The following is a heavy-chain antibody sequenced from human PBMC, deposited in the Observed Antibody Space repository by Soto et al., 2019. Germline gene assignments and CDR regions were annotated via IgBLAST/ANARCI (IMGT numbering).Heavy chain of an antibody. CDR2: ISGSGGST. J-gene: IGHJ6*02. CDR1: GFTFSSYA. V-gene: IGHV3-23*01. Sequence: LRLSCAASGFTFSSYAMSWVRQAPGKGLEWVSAISGSGGSTYYADSVKGRFTISRDNSKNTLYLQMNSLRAEDTAVYYCAKDAARAVAGDYYHYGMDVWGQGTTVTVSS. CDR3: AKDAARAVAGDYYHYGMDV. D-gene: IGHD6-19*01.